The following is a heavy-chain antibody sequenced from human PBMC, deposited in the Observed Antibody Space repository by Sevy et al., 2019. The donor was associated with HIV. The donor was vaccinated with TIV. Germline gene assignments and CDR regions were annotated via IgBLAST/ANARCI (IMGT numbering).Heavy chain of an antibody. CDR1: GFTFSSYA. CDR3: AKVPMIVVVIDPTFDY. V-gene: IGHV3-23*01. CDR2: ISGSGGST. Sequence: GGSLRLSCAASGFTFSSYAMSWVRQAPGKGLEWVSAISGSGGSTYYADSVKGPFTISRDNSKNTLYLQMNSLRAEDTAVYYCAKVPMIVVVIDPTFDYWGQGTLVTVSS. D-gene: IGHD3-22*01. J-gene: IGHJ4*02.